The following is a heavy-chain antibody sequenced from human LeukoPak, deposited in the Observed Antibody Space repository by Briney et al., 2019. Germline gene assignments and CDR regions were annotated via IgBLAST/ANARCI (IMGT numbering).Heavy chain of an antibody. D-gene: IGHD2-2*02. Sequence: PGGSLRLSCAASGFTFSSYAMSWVRQAPGKGLKWVSAISGSGGSTYYADSVKGRFTISRDNSKNTLYLQMNSLRAEDTAVYYCAKEPVGSVVPAAIFGSWFDPWGQGTLVTVSS. CDR1: GFTFSSYA. CDR2: ISGSGGST. J-gene: IGHJ5*02. V-gene: IGHV3-23*01. CDR3: AKEPVGSVVPAAIFGSWFDP.